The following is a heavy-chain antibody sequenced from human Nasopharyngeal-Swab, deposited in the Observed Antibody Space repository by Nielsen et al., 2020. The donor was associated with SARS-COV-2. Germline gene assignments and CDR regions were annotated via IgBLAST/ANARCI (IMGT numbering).Heavy chain of an antibody. Sequence: SETLSLTCAVAGGSISSINWWSWVRQPPGKGLEYLGEIYHSGSTNYNPSLKSRVTISVDKSKNQFSLKLSSVTAADTAVYYCAREGGYDPFDYWGQGTLVTVSS. CDR2: IYHSGST. V-gene: IGHV4-4*02. CDR1: GGSISSINW. J-gene: IGHJ4*02. CDR3: AREGGYDPFDY. D-gene: IGHD5-12*01.